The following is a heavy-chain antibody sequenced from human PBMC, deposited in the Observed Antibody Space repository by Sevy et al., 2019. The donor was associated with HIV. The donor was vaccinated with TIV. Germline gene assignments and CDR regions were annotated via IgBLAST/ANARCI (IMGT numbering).Heavy chain of an antibody. D-gene: IGHD6-19*01. CDR1: QFTFRTYA. CDR2: ISASGGST. CDR3: AKDLTEPVGGDFDY. Sequence: GGSLRLSCIASQFTFRTYAMSWVRQAPGKGLEWVSGISASGGSTFYADSVKGRFTISRDNSKNTLYLQMNGLRAEDTALYYCAKDLTEPVGGDFDYWGQGTLVTVSS. J-gene: IGHJ4*02. V-gene: IGHV3-23*01.